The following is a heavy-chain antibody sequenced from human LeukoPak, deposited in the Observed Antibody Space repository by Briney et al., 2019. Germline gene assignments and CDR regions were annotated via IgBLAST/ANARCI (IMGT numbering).Heavy chain of an antibody. V-gene: IGHV3-53*01. Sequence: GGSLRLSCAASGFTVSSNYMSWVRQAPGKGLEWVSVIYSGGSTYYADSVKGRFTISRDNSKNTLYLQMNSLRAEDTAVYYCARELVSGVGLDPWGQGTLVTVSS. D-gene: IGHD3-10*02. CDR3: ARELVSGVGLDP. J-gene: IGHJ5*02. CDR1: GFTVSSNY. CDR2: IYSGGST.